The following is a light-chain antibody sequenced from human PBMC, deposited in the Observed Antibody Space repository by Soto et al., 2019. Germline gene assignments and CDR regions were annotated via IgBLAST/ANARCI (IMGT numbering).Light chain of an antibody. V-gene: IGLV1-47*01. J-gene: IGLJ3*02. CDR3: ASWDDNVSGVV. CDR2: RNN. Sequence: QSVLTQPPSASGTPGQRVTISCSGSSSNIGNNNVFWYQHLPGTAPKLLIYRNNQRASGVPDRFSGSKSGTSASLAISGLRSEHEADYYCASWDDNVSGVVFGGGTKLTVL. CDR1: SSNIGNNN.